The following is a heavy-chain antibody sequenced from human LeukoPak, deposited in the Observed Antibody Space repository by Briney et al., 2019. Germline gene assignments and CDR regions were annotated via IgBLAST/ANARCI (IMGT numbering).Heavy chain of an antibody. D-gene: IGHD6-6*01. J-gene: IGHJ4*02. CDR1: GGSISSGGYY. V-gene: IGHV4-31*03. Sequence: SETLSLTCTVSGGSISSGGYYWSWIRQHTGKGLEWIGYIYYSGSTYYNPSLKSRVTISVDTSKNQFSLKLSSVTAADTAVYYCARVLQAARRAFDYWGQGTLVTVSS. CDR2: IYYSGST. CDR3: ARVLQAARRAFDY.